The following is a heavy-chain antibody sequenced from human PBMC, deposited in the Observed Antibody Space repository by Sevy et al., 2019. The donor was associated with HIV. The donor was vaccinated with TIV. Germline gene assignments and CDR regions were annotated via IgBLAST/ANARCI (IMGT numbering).Heavy chain of an antibody. V-gene: IGHV3-21*01. D-gene: IGHD3-10*01. Sequence: GGSLRLSCAASGFTFSSYSMNWVRQAPGKGLEWVSSISSSSSYIYYADSVKGRFTISRDDAKNSLYLQMNSLRAEDTAVYYCARDAGITMVQGVIPYYYYGMDVWGQGTTVTVSS. CDR3: ARDAGITMVQGVIPYYYYGMDV. CDR1: GFTFSSYS. J-gene: IGHJ6*02. CDR2: ISSSSSYI.